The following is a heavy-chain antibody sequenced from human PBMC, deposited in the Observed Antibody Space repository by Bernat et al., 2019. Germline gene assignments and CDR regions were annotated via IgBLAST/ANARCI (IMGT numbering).Heavy chain of an antibody. D-gene: IGHD1-1*01. CDR2: VSNSGGRT. CDR3: ARGLGGNGIFYYYMDV. V-gene: IGHV3-23*01. Sequence: EVQLLESGGGLVQPGGFLRLPCAASGFTFSTYAMTWVRQAPGKGPEWLSGVSNSGGRTYYADSVKGRFTISRDNSKNTQYLQMISLRVEDSAVYYCARGLGGNGIFYYYMDVWGKGTTVTVSS. J-gene: IGHJ6*03. CDR1: GFTFSTYA.